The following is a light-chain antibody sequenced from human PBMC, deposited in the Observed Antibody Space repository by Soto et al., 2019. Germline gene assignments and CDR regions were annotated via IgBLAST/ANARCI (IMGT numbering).Light chain of an antibody. J-gene: IGKJ2*01. V-gene: IGKV3-20*01. Sequence: EIVLTQSPGTLSLSPGERATLSCRASQSVSSSYLAWYQQKPGQAPRLLIYGGSSRATGIPDRFSGSGSGTDFTLDISRLEPEDFAVYYCQQYGSSLYTFGEGTKLEIK. CDR2: GGS. CDR1: QSVSSSY. CDR3: QQYGSSLYT.